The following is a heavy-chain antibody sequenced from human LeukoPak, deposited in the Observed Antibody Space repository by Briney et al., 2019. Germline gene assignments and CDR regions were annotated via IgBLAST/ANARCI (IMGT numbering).Heavy chain of an antibody. CDR2: IYTSGST. V-gene: IGHV4-61*02. J-gene: IGHJ5*02. CDR1: GGSISSGSYY. D-gene: IGHD1-26*01. Sequence: SETLSLTCTVSGGSISSGSYYWSWIRQPAGKGLEWIGRIYTSGSTNYNPSLKSRVTISVDTSKNQFSLKLSSVTAADTAVYYCAREGGAPNWFDPWGQGTLVTVSS. CDR3: AREGGAPNWFDP.